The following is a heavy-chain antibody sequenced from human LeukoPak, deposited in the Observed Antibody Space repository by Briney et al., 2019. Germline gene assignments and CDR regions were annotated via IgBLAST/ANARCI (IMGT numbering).Heavy chain of an antibody. V-gene: IGHV4-61*01. CDR1: GGSVSSGSYY. Sequence: PSQTLSLTCTVSGGSVSSGSYYWSRIRQPPGKGLEWIGYIYYSGSTNYNPSLKSRVTISVDTSKNQFSLKLTSVTAADTAVYYCARETSSGSRRRDDWGQGTLVTVSS. J-gene: IGHJ4*02. CDR2: IYYSGST. CDR3: ARETSSGSRRRDD. D-gene: IGHD3-22*01.